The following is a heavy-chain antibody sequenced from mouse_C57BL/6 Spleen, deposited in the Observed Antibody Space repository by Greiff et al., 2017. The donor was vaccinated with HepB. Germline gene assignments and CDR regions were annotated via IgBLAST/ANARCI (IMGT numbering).Heavy chain of an antibody. V-gene: IGHV5-6*01. CDR3: ARHERVFDY. Sequence: EVKLVESGGDLVKPGGSLKLSCAASGFTFSSYGMSWVRQTPDKRLEWVATISSGGSYTYYPDSVKGRFTISKDNATNTLYLQMSTLKSEDTAMYYCARHERVFDYWGQGTTLTVSS. J-gene: IGHJ2*01. CDR2: ISSGGSYT. CDR1: GFTFSSYG.